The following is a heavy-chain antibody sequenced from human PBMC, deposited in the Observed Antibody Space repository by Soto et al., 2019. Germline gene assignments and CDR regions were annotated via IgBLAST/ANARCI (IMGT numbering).Heavy chain of an antibody. V-gene: IGHV3-23*01. Sequence: PGGSLRLSCAASGFTFSSYAMSWVRQAPGKGLEWVSAISGSGGSTYYADSVKGRFTISRDNSKNTLYLQMNSLRAEDTAVYYCAAGTRRAYYYDSSGYFDYWGQGTLVTVSS. CDR1: GFTFSSYA. CDR2: ISGSGGST. CDR3: AAGTRRAYYYDSSGYFDY. D-gene: IGHD3-22*01. J-gene: IGHJ4*02.